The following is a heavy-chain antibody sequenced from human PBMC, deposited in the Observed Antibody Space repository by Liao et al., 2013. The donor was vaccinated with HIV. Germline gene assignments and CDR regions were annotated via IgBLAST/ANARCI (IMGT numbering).Heavy chain of an antibody. CDR2: VYSYGNT. D-gene: IGHD4-23*01. V-gene: IGHV4-59*01. Sequence: QVQLQESGPGLVKPSETLSLTCTISGASMNNYYWSWIRQPPGKRLEWIGYVYSYGNTKYNPSLKSRLSISIDTSTNQFSLKLTSVTAADTAVYFCARGSFVADGGADFWGQGTPVTVSS. J-gene: IGHJ4*02. CDR1: GASMNNYY. CDR3: ARGSFVADGGADF.